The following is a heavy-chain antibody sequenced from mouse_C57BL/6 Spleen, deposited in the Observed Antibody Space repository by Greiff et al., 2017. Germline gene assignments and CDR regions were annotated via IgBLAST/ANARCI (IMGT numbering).Heavy chain of an antibody. V-gene: IGHV1-82*01. CDR3: ARGDWAPDY. J-gene: IGHJ2*01. CDR1: GYAFSSSW. D-gene: IGHD4-1*01. Sequence: VQLQQSGPELVKPGASVKISCKASGYAFSSSWMNWVKQRPGKGLEWIGRIYPGDGDTNYNGKFKGKATLTADKSSSTAYMQLSSLTSEDAAVCFFARGDWAPDYWGQGTTLTVSS. CDR2: IYPGDGDT.